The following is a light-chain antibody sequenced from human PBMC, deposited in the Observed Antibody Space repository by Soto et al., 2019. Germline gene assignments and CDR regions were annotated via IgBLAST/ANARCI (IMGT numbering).Light chain of an antibody. Sequence: QAVVTQPPSVSGAPGQRVTISCTGSWSNFGAGYDVHWYQQLPGTAPKLLIYGNTNRPSGIPDRFSGSRSGTSAFLAITGLQDEDEGDYYCQSYDSSLSGPVVFGGGTKLTVL. CDR3: QSYDSSLSGPVV. V-gene: IGLV1-40*01. CDR2: GNT. J-gene: IGLJ2*01. CDR1: WSNFGAGYD.